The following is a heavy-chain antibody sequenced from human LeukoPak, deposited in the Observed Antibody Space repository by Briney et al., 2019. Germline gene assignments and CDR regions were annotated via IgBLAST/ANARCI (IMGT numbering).Heavy chain of an antibody. Sequence: GGSLRLSCAASGLTVSSSYMSWVRQTPGKGLEWVSVIDTGGNIHYADSVKGRFTTSRDNSKNTLYLQMNSLRVEDTAIYYCARDHCPDGVCAWGQGTLVTVSS. D-gene: IGHD2-8*01. J-gene: IGHJ5*02. CDR1: GLTVSSSY. CDR3: ARDHCPDGVCA. V-gene: IGHV3-53*01. CDR2: IDTGGNI.